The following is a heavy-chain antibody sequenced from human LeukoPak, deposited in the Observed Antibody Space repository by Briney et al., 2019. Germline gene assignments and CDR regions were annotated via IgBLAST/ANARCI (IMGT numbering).Heavy chain of an antibody. CDR2: IGGDGGKP. Sequence: PGGSLRLSCAASGFLFSDYATNWVRQAPGKGLEWVSVIGGDGGKPNYADSVKGRFTISRDNRKNTLYLQMNTLRAEDTAVYYCVKDEVPYNGKYDGFDIWGQGTMVTVSP. CDR1: GFLFSDYA. CDR3: VKDEVPYNGKYDGFDI. J-gene: IGHJ3*02. V-gene: IGHV3-23*01. D-gene: IGHD1-26*01.